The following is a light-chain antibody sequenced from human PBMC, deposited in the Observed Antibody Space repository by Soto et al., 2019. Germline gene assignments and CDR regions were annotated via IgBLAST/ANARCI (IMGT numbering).Light chain of an antibody. CDR1: QSISSW. J-gene: IGKJ1*01. CDR3: QQYNSYSRWT. V-gene: IGKV1-5*01. Sequence: DIPMTQSPSTLSASVGDRVTITCRASQSISSWLAWYQQKPGKAPKLLIYDASSLESGVPSRFSGSGSGTELTLTISSLQPDDFATYYCQQYNSYSRWTFGQGTKVEIK. CDR2: DAS.